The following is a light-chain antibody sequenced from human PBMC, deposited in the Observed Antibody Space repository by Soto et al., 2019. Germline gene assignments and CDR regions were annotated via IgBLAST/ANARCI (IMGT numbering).Light chain of an antibody. J-gene: IGKJ2*01. Sequence: DIQLTQSPSSLSGSVGDRVTITCRASQTIHNYLNWYQQTPGKAPKLLIFAASNLRCGVPSRFSGGGAGTDFTLTISSLQPEDFATYYCQESFSPLYTFGQGTMLHI. CDR1: QTIHNY. CDR2: AAS. CDR3: QESFSPLYT. V-gene: IGKV1-39*01.